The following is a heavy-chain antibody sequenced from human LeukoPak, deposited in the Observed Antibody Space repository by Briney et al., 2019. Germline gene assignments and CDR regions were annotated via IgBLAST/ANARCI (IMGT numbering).Heavy chain of an antibody. CDR1: GASISGSSYY. J-gene: IGHJ4*02. CDR3: ARESSY. Sequence: SETLSLTCAVSGASISGSSYYWGWIRQPPGKGLEWIGSIYYSGSTYYNPSLKSRITISVDTSKNQFSLKLSSVTAADTAVYYCARESSYWGQGTLVTVSS. D-gene: IGHD6-13*01. V-gene: IGHV4-39*07. CDR2: IYYSGST.